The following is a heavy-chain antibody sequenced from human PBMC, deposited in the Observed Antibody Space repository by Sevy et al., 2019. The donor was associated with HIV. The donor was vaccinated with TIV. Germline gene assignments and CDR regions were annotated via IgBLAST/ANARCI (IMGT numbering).Heavy chain of an antibody. V-gene: IGHV3-49*03. CDR2: ITRNSYEAYGGTT. D-gene: IGHD2-15*01. CDR1: GFTFDDYA. Sequence: GGSLRLSCTTSGFTFDDYAMSWFRQAPGKGLEWVAFITRNSYEAYGGTTDYAASVKGRFIISRDDSKSVAYLQMNSLKTEDTAVYYCVRGPDCGGGGCQRVNPYCLDAWGKGATVTVSS. J-gene: IGHJ6*03. CDR3: VRGPDCGGGGCQRVNPYCLDA.